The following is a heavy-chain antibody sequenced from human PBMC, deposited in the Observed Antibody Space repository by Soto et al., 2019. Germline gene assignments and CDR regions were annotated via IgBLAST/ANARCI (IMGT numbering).Heavy chain of an antibody. CDR3: ARESLGDYENGHNYYVLRV. CDR1: GFTFNTYT. D-gene: IGHD4-17*01. V-gene: IGHV3-30-3*01. Sequence: QVELVESGGGVVQPGRSLRLSCVASGFTFNTYTIHWVRQAPGKGLQWVALVSGDGSTKRYAGSVKGRFTISRDNSKHTLYRQRHWLSPDDTAVYCCARESLGDYENGHNYYVLRVLGQGSTVTVSS. CDR2: VSGDGSTK. J-gene: IGHJ6*02.